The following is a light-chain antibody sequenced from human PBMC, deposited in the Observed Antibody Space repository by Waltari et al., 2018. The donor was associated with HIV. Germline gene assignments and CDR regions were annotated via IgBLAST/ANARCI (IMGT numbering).Light chain of an antibody. J-gene: IGKJ1*01. CDR1: QSLLHSNGYKF. CDR3: VQARQTPWT. CDR2: MAS. V-gene: IGKV2-28*01. Sequence: DIVMSQFPLSLPVTPGEPASMSCNSSQSLLHSNGYKFLDWYFQRPGQSPQLLIYMASYRASGVPDRISGSGSGTNFTLRIGRVATEDVGVYYCVQARQTPWTFGQGTKVEI.